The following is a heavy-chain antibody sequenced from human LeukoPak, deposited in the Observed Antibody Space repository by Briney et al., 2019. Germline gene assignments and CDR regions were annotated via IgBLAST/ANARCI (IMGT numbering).Heavy chain of an antibody. J-gene: IGHJ4*02. CDR3: AKDGGGLGSYYGILGY. CDR1: GFTFNDYS. Sequence: GGSLRLSCAASGFTFNDYSMDWVRQAPGKGLEWVSSITSSGTYIYYADSVKGRFTISRDNAKNSLYLQMNSLRAEDTAVYYCAKDGGGLGSYYGILGYWGQGTLVTVSS. CDR2: ITSSGTYI. D-gene: IGHD1-26*01. V-gene: IGHV3-21*04.